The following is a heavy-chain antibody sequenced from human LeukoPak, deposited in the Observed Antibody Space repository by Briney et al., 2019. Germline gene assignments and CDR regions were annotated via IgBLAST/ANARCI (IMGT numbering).Heavy chain of an antibody. Sequence: GGSLRLSCAASGFTVSSNYMSWVRQAPGKGLEWVSTISGSGDRTYYADSVKGRFTISRDNAKNSLYLQMNSLRAEDTAVYYCAEAAGLTGYWGQGTLVTVSS. D-gene: IGHD1-1*01. CDR2: ISGSGDRT. V-gene: IGHV3-23*01. CDR3: AEAAGLTGY. CDR1: GFTVSSNY. J-gene: IGHJ4*02.